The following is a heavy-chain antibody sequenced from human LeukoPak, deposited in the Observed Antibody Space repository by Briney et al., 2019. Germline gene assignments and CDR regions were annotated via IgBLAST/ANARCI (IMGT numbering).Heavy chain of an antibody. CDR2: TRNKANSYTT. J-gene: IGHJ2*01. CDR1: GFTFDDFA. V-gene: IGHV3-72*01. D-gene: IGHD3-10*01. CDR3: ARESGGGVLGYFDL. Sequence: GGSLRLSCAASGFTFDDFAMHWVRQAPGKGLEWVGRTRNKANSYTTEYAASVKGRFTISRDDSKKSLYLQMNSLKTEDTAVYYCARESGGGVLGYFDLWGRGTLVSVSS.